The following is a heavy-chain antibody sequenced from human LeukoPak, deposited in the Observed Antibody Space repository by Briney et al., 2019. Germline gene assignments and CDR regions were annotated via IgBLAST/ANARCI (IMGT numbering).Heavy chain of an antibody. CDR3: ARSYYDSWSDYWGAHDY. D-gene: IGHD3-3*01. V-gene: IGHV1-2*02. Sequence: ASVKVSCKASGYTFTGYYMHWVRQAPGQGLEWMGWINPNSGGTNYAQKFQGRVTMTRDTSISTAYMELNRLRSDDTAVYYCARSYYDSWSDYWGAHDYWGQGTLVTVSS. J-gene: IGHJ4*02. CDR1: GYTFTGYY. CDR2: INPNSGGT.